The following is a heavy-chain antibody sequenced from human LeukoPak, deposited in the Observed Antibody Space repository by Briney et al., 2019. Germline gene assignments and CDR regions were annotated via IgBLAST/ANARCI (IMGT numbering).Heavy chain of an antibody. CDR1: GFTFSSYA. Sequence: PGRSLRLSCAASGFTFSSYAMHWVRQAPGKGLEWVAVISYDGSNKYYADSVKGRFTISRDNSKNTLYLQMNSLGAEDTAVYYCARVPVAGTPYFDYWGQGTLVTVSS. CDR2: ISYDGSNK. J-gene: IGHJ4*02. CDR3: ARVPVAGTPYFDY. V-gene: IGHV3-30-3*01. D-gene: IGHD6-19*01.